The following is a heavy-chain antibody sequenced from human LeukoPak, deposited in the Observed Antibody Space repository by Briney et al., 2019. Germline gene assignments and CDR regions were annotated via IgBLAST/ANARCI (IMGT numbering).Heavy chain of an antibody. D-gene: IGHD3-16*01. CDR1: GFTVSSNY. J-gene: IGHJ5*02. CDR3: ARDLGPNWFDP. CDR2: IYSGGST. Sequence: GGSLRLSCAASGFTVSSNYMSWVRQAPGKGLEWVSVIYSGGSTYYADSVKGRFTISRDNSKNTLYLQMNTLRAEDTAVYYCARDLGPNWFDPWGQGTLVTVSS. V-gene: IGHV3-53*01.